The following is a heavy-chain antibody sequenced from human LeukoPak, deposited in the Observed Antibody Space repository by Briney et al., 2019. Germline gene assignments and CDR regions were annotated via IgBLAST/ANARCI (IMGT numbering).Heavy chain of an antibody. Sequence: GGSLRLSCAASGFTFGSYWMSWVRQAPGKGLEWVANIKQDGSEKYYVDSVKGRFTISRDNAKNSLYLQMNSLRAEDTAVYYCASDSIAVAGDYWGQGTLVTVSS. D-gene: IGHD6-19*01. CDR3: ASDSIAVAGDY. J-gene: IGHJ4*02. CDR2: IKQDGSEK. V-gene: IGHV3-7*03. CDR1: GFTFGSYW.